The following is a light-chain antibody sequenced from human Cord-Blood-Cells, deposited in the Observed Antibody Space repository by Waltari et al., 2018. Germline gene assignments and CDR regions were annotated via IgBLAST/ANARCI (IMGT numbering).Light chain of an antibody. Sequence: DIQMTQSPSTLSASVGDRVTITCRASQSISSWLAWYQQKPGKAPKLRIYDASSLESVVPSRFSGSVSGTEFTLTISSLQPDDFATYYCQQYNSYSTFGQGTKVEIK. CDR3: QQYNSYST. V-gene: IGKV1-5*01. J-gene: IGKJ1*01. CDR1: QSISSW. CDR2: DAS.